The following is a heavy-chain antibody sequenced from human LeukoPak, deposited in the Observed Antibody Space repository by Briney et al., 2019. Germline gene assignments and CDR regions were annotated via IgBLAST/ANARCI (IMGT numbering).Heavy chain of an antibody. CDR3: AKDPRRSSGYFDY. D-gene: IGHD3-22*01. CDR1: GFTFSSYG. Sequence: SGGSLRLSCAASGFTFSSYGMSWVRQAPGKGLEWVSAISGSGGSTYYADSVKGRFTISRDNSKNTLYLQMNSLRAEDTAVYYCAKDPRRSSGYFDYWGQGTLVTVSS. V-gene: IGHV3-23*01. CDR2: ISGSGGST. J-gene: IGHJ4*02.